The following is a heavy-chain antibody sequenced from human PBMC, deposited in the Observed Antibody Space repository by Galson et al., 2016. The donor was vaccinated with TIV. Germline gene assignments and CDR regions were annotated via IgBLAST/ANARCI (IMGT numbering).Heavy chain of an antibody. CDR2: ISYDGVNK. V-gene: IGHV3-30*04. J-gene: IGHJ6*03. CDR1: GFTFGSYP. Sequence: CAASGFTFGSYPMHWVRQAPGKGLEWVAVISYDGVNKNYADSVKGRFTISRANSKNTLYLQMDSLRGDDTALYYCARVFRDYFMDVWGKGTTVTVSS. CDR3: ARVFRDYFMDV. D-gene: IGHD3-10*01.